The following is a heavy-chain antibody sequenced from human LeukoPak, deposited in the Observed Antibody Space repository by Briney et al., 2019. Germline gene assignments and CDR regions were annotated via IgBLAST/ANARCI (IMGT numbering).Heavy chain of an antibody. CDR2: ISTGSSYT. CDR3: ARDPREGYNYIDY. J-gene: IGHJ4*01. D-gene: IGHD5-24*01. V-gene: IGHV3-11*05. CDR1: GFTCSDYY. Sequence: GGSLTLFCTASGFTCSDYYMSWIRQAPGKGLEWVSYISTGSSYTNYADSVKGRFTISRDNTKKSLYLQMNSLRAEDTAVYYCARDPREGYNYIDYWGHRNLVTVSS.